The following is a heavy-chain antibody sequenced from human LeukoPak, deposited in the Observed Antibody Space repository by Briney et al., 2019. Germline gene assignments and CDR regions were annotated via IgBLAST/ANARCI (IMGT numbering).Heavy chain of an antibody. CDR1: GGSISPYY. Sequence: PSETLSLTCTVSGGSISPYYWSWIRQPPGKGLEWIGYIYYSGSTNYNPSLKSRVTISVDTSKNQFSLKLSSVPAADTAVYHCARRDSSGYYNFWGQGTLLTVSS. V-gene: IGHV4-59*08. CDR2: IYYSGST. CDR3: ARRDSSGYYNF. D-gene: IGHD3-22*01. J-gene: IGHJ4*01.